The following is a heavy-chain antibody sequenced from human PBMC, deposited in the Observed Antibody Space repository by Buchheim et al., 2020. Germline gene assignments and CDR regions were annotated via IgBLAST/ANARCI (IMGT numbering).Heavy chain of an antibody. D-gene: IGHD6-19*01. Sequence: QVQLVQSGAEVKKPGASVKVSCTASGYTFTSYDINWVRQATGQGLEWMGWINPNSGGTNYAQKFQGRVTMTRDTSISTAYMELSRLRSDDTAVYYCARVVAVAGTPPSSWYFDLWGRGTL. J-gene: IGHJ2*01. V-gene: IGHV1-2*02. CDR3: ARVVAVAGTPPSSWYFDL. CDR2: INPNSGGT. CDR1: GYTFTSYD.